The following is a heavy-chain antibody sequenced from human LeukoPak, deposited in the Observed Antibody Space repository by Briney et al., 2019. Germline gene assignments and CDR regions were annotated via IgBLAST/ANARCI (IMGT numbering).Heavy chain of an antibody. CDR3: ARRCPNYYFDY. V-gene: IGHV3-21*01. J-gene: IGHJ4*02. CDR1: GFTFSNYN. CDR2: ISSSNNYI. Sequence: KPGGSLRLSCAASGFTFSNYNMNWVRQAPGKGLEWVSSISSSNNYIYYADSVKGRFTISRDNAKNSLYLQMNSLRAEDTAVYYCARRCPNYYFDYWGQGTPVTVSS. D-gene: IGHD2-2*01.